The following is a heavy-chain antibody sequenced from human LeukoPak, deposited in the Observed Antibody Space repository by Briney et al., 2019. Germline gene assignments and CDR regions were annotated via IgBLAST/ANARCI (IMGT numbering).Heavy chain of an antibody. CDR2: ISYDGSNK. CDR3: ARDWYYYDSSGYYFPFDY. V-gene: IGHV3-30-3*01. J-gene: IGHJ4*02. D-gene: IGHD3-22*01. CDR1: GFTFSSYA. Sequence: PGGSLRLSCAASGFTFSSYAMHWVRQAPGKGLEWVAVISYDGSNKYYADSVKGRVTISRDNSKNTLYLQMNSLRAEDTAVYYCARDWYYYDSSGYYFPFDYWGQGTLVTVSS.